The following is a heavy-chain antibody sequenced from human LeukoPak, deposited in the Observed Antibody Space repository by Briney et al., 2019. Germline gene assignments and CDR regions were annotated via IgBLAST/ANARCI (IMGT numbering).Heavy chain of an antibody. V-gene: IGHV4-30-2*01. CDR3: ARDGSGSSSLDY. CDR1: GGSISSGGYY. Sequence: SETLSLTCTVSGGSISSGGYYWSWIRQPPGKGLEWIGYIYHSGSTYYNPSLKSRVTISVDRSKNQFSLKLSSVTAADTAVYYCARDGSGSSSLDYWGQGTLVTVSS. CDR2: IYHSGST. D-gene: IGHD6-6*01. J-gene: IGHJ4*02.